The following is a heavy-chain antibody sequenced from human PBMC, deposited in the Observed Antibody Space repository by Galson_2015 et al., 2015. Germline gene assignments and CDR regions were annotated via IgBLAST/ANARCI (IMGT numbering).Heavy chain of an antibody. CDR1: GDSVSSHSAA. CDR2: TYYRSKWYN. Sequence: CAISGDSVSSHSAAWNWIRQSPLRGLEWLGRTYYRSKWYNDYAVSVKSRITINPDTSKNQFSLQLNSVTPEDTAVYYCARAPYYDFWSGPQGGMDVWGQGTTVTVSS. D-gene: IGHD3-3*01. V-gene: IGHV6-1*01. J-gene: IGHJ6*02. CDR3: ARAPYYDFWSGPQGGMDV.